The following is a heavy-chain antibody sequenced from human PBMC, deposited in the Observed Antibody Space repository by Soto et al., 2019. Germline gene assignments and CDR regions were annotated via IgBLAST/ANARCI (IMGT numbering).Heavy chain of an antibody. Sequence: GGSLRLSCAASGFTFSSYAMHWVRQAPGKGLEWVAVLSYDGSTKYYADSVKGRFTISRDNSKNALYLQMNSLSTEDTAVYYCARDLGIAAALDVWGQGTTVTVSS. V-gene: IGHV3-30-3*01. J-gene: IGHJ6*02. D-gene: IGHD6-13*01. CDR1: GFTFSSYA. CDR3: ARDLGIAAALDV. CDR2: LSYDGSTK.